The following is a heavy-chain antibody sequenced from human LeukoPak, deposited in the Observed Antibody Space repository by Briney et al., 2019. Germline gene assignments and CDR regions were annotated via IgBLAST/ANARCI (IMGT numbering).Heavy chain of an antibody. CDR3: TASDHLYCSSISCHFDY. CDR1: GFTFSSYE. J-gene: IGHJ4*02. CDR2: IQSRTYGGTT. Sequence: PGGSLRLSCAASGFTFSSYEMNWVRQAPGKGLEWVGFIQSRTYGGTTQYAASVKDRFTISRDDSKSIAYLQMNSLKTEDTAVYYCTASDHLYCSSISCHFDYWGQGTLVTVSS. D-gene: IGHD2-2*01. V-gene: IGHV3-49*04.